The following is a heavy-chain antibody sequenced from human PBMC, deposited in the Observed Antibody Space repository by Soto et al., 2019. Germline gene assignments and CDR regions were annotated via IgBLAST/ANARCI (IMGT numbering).Heavy chain of an antibody. D-gene: IGHD2-8*01. J-gene: IGHJ6*02. Sequence: LRLSCAASGFTFSTYTMNWVRQAPGKGLEWVSCINPRSIYLYYADSEKGRFTISRDNAKNSLYLQMNTLRAEDTAVYYCARELLTDYYYYYAMDVWGQGTTVTVSS. CDR2: INPRSIYL. CDR3: ARELLTDYYYYYAMDV. V-gene: IGHV3-21*01. CDR1: GFTFSTYT.